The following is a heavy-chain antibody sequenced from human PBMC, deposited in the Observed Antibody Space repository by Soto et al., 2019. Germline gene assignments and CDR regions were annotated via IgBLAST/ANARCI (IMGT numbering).Heavy chain of an antibody. CDR3: AKVMQLERRPFDY. CDR1: GFTFSSYA. J-gene: IGHJ4*02. D-gene: IGHD1-1*01. CDR2: ISGSGGST. Sequence: GASLRLSCAASGFTFSSYAMSWVRQAPGKGLEWVSAISGSGGSTYYADSVKGRFTISRDNSKNTLYLQMNSLRAEDTAVYYCAKVMQLERRPFDYWGQGTLVTVSS. V-gene: IGHV3-23*01.